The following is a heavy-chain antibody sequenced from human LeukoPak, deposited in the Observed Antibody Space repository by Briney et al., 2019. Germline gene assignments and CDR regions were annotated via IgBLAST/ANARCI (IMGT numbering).Heavy chain of an antibody. CDR3: ARSMASSYYYDSSGYYYGYNWFDP. CDR2: INHSGST. D-gene: IGHD3-22*01. Sequence: SETLSLTCAVYGGSFSGYYWSWIRQPPGKGLEWMGEINHSGSTNYNPSLKRRVTISVDTSKNQFSLKLSSVTAADTAVYYCARSMASSYYYDSSGYYYGYNWFDPWGQGTLVTVSS. CDR1: GGSFSGYY. V-gene: IGHV4-34*01. J-gene: IGHJ5*02.